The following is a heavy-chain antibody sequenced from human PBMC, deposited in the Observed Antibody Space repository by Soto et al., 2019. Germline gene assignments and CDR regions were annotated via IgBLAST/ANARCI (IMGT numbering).Heavy chain of an antibody. CDR2: ISSSSSYT. D-gene: IGHD3-22*01. J-gene: IGHJ5*02. CDR3: AADYDSSGYYPFDP. CDR1: GFTFRDYY. Sequence: GGSLRLSCASSGFTFRDYYMSWIRQAPGKGLEWVSYISSSSSYTNYADSVKGRFTISRDNAKNSLYLQMNSLRAEDTAVYYCAADYDSSGYYPFDPWGQGT. V-gene: IGHV3-11*03.